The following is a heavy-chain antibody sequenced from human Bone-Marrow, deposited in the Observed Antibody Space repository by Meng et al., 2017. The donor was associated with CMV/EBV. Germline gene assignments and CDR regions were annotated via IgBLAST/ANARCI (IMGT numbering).Heavy chain of an antibody. CDR2: INWNGGST. D-gene: IGHD2-2*01. J-gene: IGHJ5*02. Sequence: GESLKISCAAPGFTFDDYGMSWVRQAPGKGLEWVSGINWNGGSTGYADSVKGRFTISRDNAKNSLYLQMNSLRAEDTALYHCARDRGYCSSTSCSNWFDPWGQGTLVTVSS. CDR1: GFTFDDYG. V-gene: IGHV3-20*01. CDR3: ARDRGYCSSTSCSNWFDP.